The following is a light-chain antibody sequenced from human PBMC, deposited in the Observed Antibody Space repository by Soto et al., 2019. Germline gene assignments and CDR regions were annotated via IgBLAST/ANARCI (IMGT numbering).Light chain of an antibody. Sequence: EIVMTQSPATLSVSPGDGATLSCRASQSVDSNLAWYQQKPGQTPRLLIYGASNRATAIPARFSGSGSGTDFTLTISSLQPEDFAVYYCQQRSNWPITFGPGTKVEIK. V-gene: IGKV3-11*01. CDR2: GAS. CDR1: QSVDSN. J-gene: IGKJ3*01. CDR3: QQRSNWPIT.